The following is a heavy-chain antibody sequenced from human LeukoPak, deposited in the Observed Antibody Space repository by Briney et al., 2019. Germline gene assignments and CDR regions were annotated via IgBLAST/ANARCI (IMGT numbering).Heavy chain of an antibody. CDR3: AKGVVDRGADC. CDR1: GFSFSRNA. V-gene: IGHV3-23*01. J-gene: IGHJ4*02. Sequence: GGSLRLACAASGFSFSRNAMTWVRQAPGMGLEWVSSVIDSGKDRYYAGSVKGRFTISRDNSKDTLYLQMNSLRVEDTAVYYCAKGVVDRGADCWGQGALVTVSS. CDR2: VIDSGKDR. D-gene: IGHD2-15*01.